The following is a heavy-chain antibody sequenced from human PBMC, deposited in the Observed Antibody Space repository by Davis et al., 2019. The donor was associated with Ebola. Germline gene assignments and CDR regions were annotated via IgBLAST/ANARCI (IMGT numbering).Heavy chain of an antibody. D-gene: IGHD5-24*01. V-gene: IGHV3-53*01. CDR2: IYSGGST. Sequence: GESLKISCAASGFTFSDYYMSWVRQAPGKGLEWVSVIYSGGSTYYADSVKGRFTISRDNSKNTLYLQMNSLRAEDTAVYYCARAGRGRWLQSDYWGQGTLVTVSS. J-gene: IGHJ4*02. CDR1: GFTFSDYY. CDR3: ARAGRGRWLQSDY.